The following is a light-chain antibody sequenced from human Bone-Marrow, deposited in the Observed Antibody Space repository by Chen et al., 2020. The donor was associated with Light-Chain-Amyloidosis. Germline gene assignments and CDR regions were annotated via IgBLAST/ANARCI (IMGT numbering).Light chain of an antibody. Sequence: SYVLTQPSSVSVAPGQTATIACGGNNIGSTSEHWYQQTPGQSPLLVVYDDSDRPSGIPERLSGSNSGNTATLTISRVEAGDEAVYYCQVWDRSSDRPVFGGGTKLTVL. CDR2: DDS. J-gene: IGLJ3*02. CDR1: NIGSTS. V-gene: IGLV3-21*02. CDR3: QVWDRSSDRPV.